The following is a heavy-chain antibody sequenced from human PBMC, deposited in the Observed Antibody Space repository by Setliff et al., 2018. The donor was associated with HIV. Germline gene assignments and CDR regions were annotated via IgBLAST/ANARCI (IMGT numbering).Heavy chain of an antibody. CDR1: DYSISTNEW. J-gene: IGHJ3*02. CDR3: AKTVPHSTAQDAFDI. Sequence: PSETLSLTCAVSDYSISTNEWWGWIRQPPGKGLAWIGYISNSGKTYYNPSLNSRVTLSADTSKHQLSLRLSSVTAVDTVVYYCAKTVPHSTAQDAFDIWGQGTMVTVSS. V-gene: IGHV4-28*01. D-gene: IGHD2-2*01. CDR2: ISNSGKT.